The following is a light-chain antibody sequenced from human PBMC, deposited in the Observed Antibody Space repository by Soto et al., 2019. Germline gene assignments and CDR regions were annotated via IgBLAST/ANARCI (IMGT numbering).Light chain of an antibody. CDR3: SSYKTRSSYV. CDR1: SSDVGGYIY. J-gene: IGLJ1*01. V-gene: IGLV2-14*01. Sequence: QSVLTQPASVSGSPGQSITISCTGTSSDVGGYIYVSWYQQHPGKAPKLMIYDATSRPSGVSYRFSGSKSGNTASLTISGLQPEDEADPYRSSYKTRSSYVFGTGTKVTVL. CDR2: DAT.